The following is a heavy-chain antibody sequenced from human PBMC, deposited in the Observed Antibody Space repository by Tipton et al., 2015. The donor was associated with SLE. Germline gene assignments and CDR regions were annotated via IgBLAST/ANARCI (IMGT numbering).Heavy chain of an antibody. CDR1: GGSISSYY. CDR2: IYYSGST. CDR3: ARDFFDY. J-gene: IGHJ4*02. V-gene: IGHV4-59*01. Sequence: TLSLTCTVSGGSISSYYWSWIRQPPGKGLEWIGYIYYSGSTNYNPSLKSRVTITVETSKNQFSLRLSSVTAADTAVYYCARDFFDYWGQGTLVTVSS.